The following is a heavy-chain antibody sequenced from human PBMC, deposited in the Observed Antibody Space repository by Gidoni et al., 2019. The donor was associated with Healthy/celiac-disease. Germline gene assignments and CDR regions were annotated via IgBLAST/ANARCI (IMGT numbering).Heavy chain of an antibody. CDR1: GGSISSSSYY. J-gene: IGHJ5*02. CDR3: ARPQRAPGELMTTIDP. D-gene: IGHD4-4*01. Sequence: QLQLQESGPGLVKPSEPLSLTCTVSGGSISSSSYYWGWIRQPPGKGLEWIGSIYYSGSTYYNPSLKSRVTISVDTSKNQFSLKLSSVTAADTAVYYCARPQRAPGELMTTIDPWGQGTLVTVSS. CDR2: IYYSGST. V-gene: IGHV4-39*01.